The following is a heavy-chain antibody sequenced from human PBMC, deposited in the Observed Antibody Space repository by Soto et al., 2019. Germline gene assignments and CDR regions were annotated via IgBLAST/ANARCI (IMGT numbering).Heavy chain of an antibody. D-gene: IGHD6-13*01. CDR1: GVSISNYY. Sequence: QVQLQESGPGLVKPSETLSLTCTVSGVSISNYYWSWIRQPPGKGLEWIGCIYYSGSAIYNPSLKRRVPTGAHTSQSQFAPTRRCVTAADSSIYYCARQQAGRDSSWGWSFDSWGQGTLVTVSS. CDR3: ARQQAGRDSSWGWSFDS. CDR2: IYYSGSA. V-gene: IGHV4-59*08. J-gene: IGHJ5*01.